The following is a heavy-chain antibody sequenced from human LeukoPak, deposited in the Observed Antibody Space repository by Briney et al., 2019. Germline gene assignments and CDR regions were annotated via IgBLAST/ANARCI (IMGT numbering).Heavy chain of an antibody. CDR3: ARVRPWWLSRNWFDP. J-gene: IGHJ5*02. CDR2: IYYSGST. V-gene: IGHV4-31*03. CDR1: GGSISSGGYY. Sequence: PSQTLSLTCTVSGGSISSGGYYWSWIRQHPGKGLEWIGYIYYSGSTYYNPSLKSRVTISVDTSKNQFSLKLSSVTAVDTAVYYCARVRPWWLSRNWFDPWGQGTLVTVSS. D-gene: IGHD3-22*01.